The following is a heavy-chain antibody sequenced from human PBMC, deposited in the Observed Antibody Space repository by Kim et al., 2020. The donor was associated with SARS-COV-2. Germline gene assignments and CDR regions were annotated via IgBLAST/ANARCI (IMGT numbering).Heavy chain of an antibody. D-gene: IGHD6-13*01. J-gene: IGHJ4*02. CDR3: ARHESIAAAGILYFDY. Sequence: LKSRVTISVDTSKNHVSLKLSSVTAADTAVYYCARHESIAAAGILYFDYWGQGTLVTVSS. V-gene: IGHV4-39*01.